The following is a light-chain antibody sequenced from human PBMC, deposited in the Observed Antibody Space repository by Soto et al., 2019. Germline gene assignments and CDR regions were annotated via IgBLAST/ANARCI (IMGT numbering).Light chain of an antibody. CDR2: DAS. V-gene: IGKV3-11*01. CDR3: QQRSNWPPVIT. CDR1: QSFSSY. Sequence: EIVLTQSPATLSLSPGERATLSCRASQSFSSYLAWYQQKPGQAPRLLIYDASKRAAGIPARFSGRGSGTDFTITISSLEPEDFAVYYCQQRSNWPPVITVGQGTRLEIK. J-gene: IGKJ5*01.